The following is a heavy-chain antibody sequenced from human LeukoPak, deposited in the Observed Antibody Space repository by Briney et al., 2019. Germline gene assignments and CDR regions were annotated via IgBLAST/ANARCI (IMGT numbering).Heavy chain of an antibody. Sequence: SETLSLTCAVYGGSFSGYYWSWIRQPPGKGLEWIGEINLSGSTNYNPSLKSRVTISVDTSKNQFSLKLSSVTAADTAVYYCARGSSNYDILTGYNPIARYFQHWGQGTLVTVSS. D-gene: IGHD3-9*01. J-gene: IGHJ1*01. CDR1: GGSFSGYY. V-gene: IGHV4-34*01. CDR3: ARGSSNYDILTGYNPIARYFQH. CDR2: INLSGST.